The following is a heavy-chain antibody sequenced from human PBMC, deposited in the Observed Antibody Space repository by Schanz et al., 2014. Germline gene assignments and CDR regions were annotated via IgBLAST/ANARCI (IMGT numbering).Heavy chain of an antibody. CDR2: IKGDSSEK. CDR1: GFTFSDHW. J-gene: IGHJ3*02. V-gene: IGHV3-7*01. CDR3: ARDMLRRYGALEI. D-gene: IGHD2-8*01. Sequence: VQLVESGGALVQPGGSLRLSCSASGFTFSDHWMSWVRQPPGKGLEWVANIKGDSSEKNYVDSVKGRFTLSRDNAKNSLFLQMNSLRADDTAVYYCARDMLRRYGALEIWGRGTMVTVS.